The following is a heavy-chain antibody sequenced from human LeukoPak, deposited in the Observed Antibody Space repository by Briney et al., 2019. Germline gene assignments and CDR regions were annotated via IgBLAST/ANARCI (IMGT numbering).Heavy chain of an antibody. CDR2: INHSGST. J-gene: IGHJ5*02. CDR3: GRGSIAAAGPRAFDP. D-gene: IGHD6-13*01. Sequence: PSETLSLTCAVYGGSFSGYYWSWIRQPPGKGLEWIGAINHSGSTNYNPSLKSRVTISVDKCKNESSLKLSSVTGADTAVYCCGRGSIAAAGPRAFDPWGQGTLVSVSS. CDR1: GGSFSGYY. V-gene: IGHV4-34*01.